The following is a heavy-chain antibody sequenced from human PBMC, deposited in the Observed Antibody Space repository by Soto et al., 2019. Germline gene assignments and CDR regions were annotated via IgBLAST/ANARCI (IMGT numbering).Heavy chain of an antibody. D-gene: IGHD1-1*01. V-gene: IGHV3-30*18. CDR2: ISYDGSNK. CDR1: GFTFSSYG. J-gene: IGHJ4*02. Sequence: GGSLRLSCAASGFTFSSYGMHWVRQAPGKGLEWVAVISYDGSNKYYADSVKGRFTISRDNPKNTLYLQMNSLRAEDTAVYYCAKDLGRRNYFDYWGQGTLVTVSS. CDR3: AKDLGRRNYFDY.